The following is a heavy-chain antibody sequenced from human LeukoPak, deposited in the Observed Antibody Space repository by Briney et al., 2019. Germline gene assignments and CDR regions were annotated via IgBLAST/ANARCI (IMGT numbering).Heavy chain of an antibody. Sequence: GGSLRLSCAASGFTFCSYEMNWVRQAPGKGLEWVSYISSSGSTIYYADSVKGRFTISRDNAKNSLYLQMNSLRAEDTAVYYCARERPEIDYWGQGTLVTVSS. J-gene: IGHJ4*02. CDR2: ISSSGSTI. CDR3: ARERPEIDY. V-gene: IGHV3-48*03. CDR1: GFTFCSYE.